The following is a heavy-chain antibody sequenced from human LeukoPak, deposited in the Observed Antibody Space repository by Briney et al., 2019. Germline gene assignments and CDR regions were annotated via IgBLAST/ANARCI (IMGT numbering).Heavy chain of an antibody. CDR1: GYTFTSYG. J-gene: IGHJ4*02. D-gene: IGHD6-19*01. Sequence: GASVKVSCKASGYTFTSYGISWVRQAPEQGLEWMGWISAFNGNTNYAQKLQGRVTMTTDTSTSTAYMELRSLRSDDTAVYYCARDDLIAVAGTFDYWGQGTLVTVSS. V-gene: IGHV1-18*01. CDR2: ISAFNGNT. CDR3: ARDDLIAVAGTFDY.